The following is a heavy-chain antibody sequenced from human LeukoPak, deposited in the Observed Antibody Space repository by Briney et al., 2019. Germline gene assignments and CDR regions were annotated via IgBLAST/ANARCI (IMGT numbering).Heavy chain of an antibody. D-gene: IGHD3-10*01. CDR1: GGSISSSSYY. CDR3: ARGRWFNYYYYYMDV. V-gene: IGHV4-39*07. J-gene: IGHJ6*03. CDR2: INHSGST. Sequence: SETLSLTCTVSGGSISSSSYYWAWIRQPPGKGLEWIGEINHSGSTNYNPSLKSRVTISVDTSKNQFSLKLSSVTAADTAVYYCARGRWFNYYYYYMDVWGKGTTVTVSS.